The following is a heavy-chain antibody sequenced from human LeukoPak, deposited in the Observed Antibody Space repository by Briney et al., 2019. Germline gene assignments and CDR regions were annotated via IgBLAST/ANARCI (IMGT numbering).Heavy chain of an antibody. CDR1: GFLLSTSGMC. CDR3: ERILRYDRSGYYWTANDAFDI. CDR2: IELDDDK. J-gene: IGHJ3*02. D-gene: IGHD3-22*01. Sequence: ESGPTLVNPTQTLTLTRTFAGFLLSTSGMCVSWIRQPPGKALEGLGLIELDDDKYYITALNTRLTIPKDTSPNQGVLTITNMDPVDTATYYCERILRYDRSGYYWTANDAFDIWGQGTMVTVSS. V-gene: IGHV2-70*01.